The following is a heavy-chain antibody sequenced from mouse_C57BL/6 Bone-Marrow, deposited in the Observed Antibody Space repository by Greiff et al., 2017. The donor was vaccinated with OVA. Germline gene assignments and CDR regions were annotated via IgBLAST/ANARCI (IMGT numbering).Heavy chain of an antibody. D-gene: IGHD1-1*01. CDR1: GYTFTSYG. J-gene: IGHJ3*01. CDR3: ARDYGSSYQFAY. CDR2: IYPRSGNT. Sequence: QLVESGAELARPGASVKLSCKASGYTFTSYGISWVKQRTGQGLEWIGEIYPRSGNTYYNEKFKGKATLTADKSSSTAYMELRSLTSEDSAVYFCARDYGSSYQFAYWGQGTLVTVSA. V-gene: IGHV1-81*01.